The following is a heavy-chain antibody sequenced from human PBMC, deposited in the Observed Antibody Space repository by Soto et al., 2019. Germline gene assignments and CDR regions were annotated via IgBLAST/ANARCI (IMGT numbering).Heavy chain of an antibody. CDR3: RVWDGDASFYYYYGMDV. J-gene: IGHJ6*02. CDR2: IYYSGST. CDR1: GGSISSSSYY. D-gene: IGHD4-17*01. V-gene: IGHV4-39*05. Sequence: QLQLQESGPGLVKPSETPSLTCTVSGGSISSSSYYWGWIRQPPGKGLEWIGSIYYSGSTYYNPSLKSRVTISVDTSKNQFSLKLSSVTAADTAVYYCRVWDGDASFYYYYGMDVWGQGTTVTVSS.